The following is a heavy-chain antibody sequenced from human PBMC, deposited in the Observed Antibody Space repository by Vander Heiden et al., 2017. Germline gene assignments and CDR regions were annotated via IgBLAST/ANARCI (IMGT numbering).Heavy chain of an antibody. CDR2: IYYSGST. D-gene: IGHD3-22*01. J-gene: IGHJ6*02. V-gene: IGHV4-31*03. CDR3: AREIYYYDSSVDYYYGMDV. Sequence: QVQLQESGPGLVKPSQTLSLTCTVSGGSISSGCYYWSWIRQHPGKGLEWIGYIYYSGSTYYNPSLKSRVTISVDTSKNQFSLKLSSVTAADTAVYYCAREIYYYDSSVDYYYGMDVWGQGTTVTVSS. CDR1: GGSISSGCYY.